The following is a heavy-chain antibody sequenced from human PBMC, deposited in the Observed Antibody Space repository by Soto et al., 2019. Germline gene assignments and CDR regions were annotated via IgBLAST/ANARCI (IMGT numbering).Heavy chain of an antibody. Sequence: GGSLRLSCTASGFTFGDYAMSWFRQAPGKGLEWVGFIRSKAYGGTTEYAASVKGRFTISRDDSKSIAYLQMNSLKTEDTAVYYCTRDWNLYYDFDWGYYMDVWGKGTTVTVSS. CDR1: GFTFGDYA. CDR2: IRSKAYGGTT. J-gene: IGHJ6*03. CDR3: TRDWNLYYDFDWGYYMDV. V-gene: IGHV3-49*03. D-gene: IGHD3-3*01.